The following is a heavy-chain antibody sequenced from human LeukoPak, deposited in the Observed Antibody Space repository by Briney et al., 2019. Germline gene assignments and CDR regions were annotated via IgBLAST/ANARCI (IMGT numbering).Heavy chain of an antibody. J-gene: IGHJ3*01. CDR1: GDSISNTRW. CDR3: ASWSGAGVIPDAFDV. Sequence: SGTLSLTCAVSGDSISNTRWWSWVRQSPKKGLEWIGEVSHSGNTNYNPSLNSRVAISVDKSKNHFSLKLTSVTAADTAVYYCASWSGAGVIPDAFDVWGQGTVVTVSS. CDR2: VSHSGNT. V-gene: IGHV4-4*02. D-gene: IGHD2-8*01.